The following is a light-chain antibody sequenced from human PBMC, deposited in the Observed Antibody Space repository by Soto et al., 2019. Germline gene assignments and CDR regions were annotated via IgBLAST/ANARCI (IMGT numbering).Light chain of an antibody. Sequence: QSALTQPASVSGSPGQSITISCIGTSSDVGGYDYVSWYQQHPGNAPKLMIYDVSYRPSGVSGRFSGSKSDNTASLTISGLQAEDEADYYCTSYTSSSTYYVFGAGTKVTVL. CDR2: DVS. V-gene: IGLV2-14*03. CDR3: TSYTSSSTYYV. J-gene: IGLJ1*01. CDR1: SSDVGGYDY.